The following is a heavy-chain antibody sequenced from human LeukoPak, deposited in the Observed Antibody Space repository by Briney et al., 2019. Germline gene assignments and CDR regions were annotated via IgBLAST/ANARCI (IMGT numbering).Heavy chain of an antibody. J-gene: IGHJ6*02. CDR3: ARGGAHYYYGMDV. V-gene: IGHV4-59*01. CDR2: IYYSGST. CDR1: GGSISSYY. Sequence: SETLSLTCTVSGGSISSYYWNWIRHPPGKGLEWIGCIYYSGSTNYNPSLKSRVTISVDTSKNQFSLKLNSVTAADTAVYYCARGGAHYYYGMDVWGQGTTVTVSS.